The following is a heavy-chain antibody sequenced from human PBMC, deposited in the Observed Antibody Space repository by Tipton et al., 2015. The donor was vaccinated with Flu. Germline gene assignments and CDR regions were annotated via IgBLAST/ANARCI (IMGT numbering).Heavy chain of an antibody. CDR2: ISGSSGNI. V-gene: IGHV3-21*01. CDR3: TKDVGATVSYNWFDP. CDR1: GFIFNNHR. D-gene: IGHD1-26*01. Sequence: GSLRLSCAASGFIFNNHRMHWVRQAPGKGLEWVSSISGSSGNIYYADSVRGRFTISRDNAKNSLYLQMNSLRAEDTAVYYCTKDVGATVSYNWFDPWGQGTLVTVSS. J-gene: IGHJ5*02.